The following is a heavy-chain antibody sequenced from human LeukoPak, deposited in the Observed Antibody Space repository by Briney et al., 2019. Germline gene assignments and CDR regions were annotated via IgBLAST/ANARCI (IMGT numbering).Heavy chain of an antibody. CDR3: ARAGSGYEYYFDY. CDR2: IYYSRST. V-gene: IGHV4-31*03. J-gene: IGHJ4*02. D-gene: IGHD5-12*01. Sequence: SQTLSLTCTVSGGSISSGGYYWSWIRQHPGTGLEWIGYIYYSRSTYYNPSLKSRVTISVDTSKNQFSLKLSSVTAADTAVYYCARAGSGYEYYFDYWGQGTLVTVSS. CDR1: GGSISSGGYY.